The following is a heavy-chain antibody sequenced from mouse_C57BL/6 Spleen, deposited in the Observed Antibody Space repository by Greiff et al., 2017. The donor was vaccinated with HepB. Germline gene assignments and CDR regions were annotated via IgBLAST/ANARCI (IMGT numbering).Heavy chain of an antibody. Sequence: EVMLVESGGGLVKPGGSLKLSCAASGFTFSDYGMHWVRQAPEKGLEWVAYISSGSSTIYYADTVKGRFTISRDNAKNTLFLQMTSLRSEDTAMYYCAMRDLYEGFAYWGQGTLVTVSA. CDR1: GFTFSDYG. CDR3: AMRDLYEGFAY. V-gene: IGHV5-17*01. D-gene: IGHD2-10*02. CDR2: ISSGSSTI. J-gene: IGHJ3*01.